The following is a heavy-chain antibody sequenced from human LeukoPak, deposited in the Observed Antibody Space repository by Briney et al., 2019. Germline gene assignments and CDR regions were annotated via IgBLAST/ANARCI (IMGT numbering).Heavy chain of an antibody. CDR3: ATDVPAVTIFGY. D-gene: IGHD2-2*01. Sequence: GGSLRLSCAASGFTFSSYEMNWVRQAPGKGLEWVSYISSSGSTIYYADSVKDRFTISRDNAKNTLYLQMNSLRAEDTAVYYCATDVPAVTIFGYWGQGTLVTVSS. CDR2: ISSSGSTI. V-gene: IGHV3-48*03. CDR1: GFTFSSYE. J-gene: IGHJ4*02.